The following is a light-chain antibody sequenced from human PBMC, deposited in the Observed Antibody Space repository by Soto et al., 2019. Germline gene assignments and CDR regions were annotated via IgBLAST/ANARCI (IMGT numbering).Light chain of an antibody. CDR3: QQYGSSLWP. CDR2: GAS. V-gene: IGKV3-15*01. J-gene: IGKJ1*01. Sequence: EIVMTQSPATLSVSPGERATLYCRASQSVSSNLAWYQQKPGQAPRLLIYGASTRATGIPARFSGSGSGTDFTLTISRLEPEDFAVYYCQQYGSSLWPFGQGTKVVIK. CDR1: QSVSSN.